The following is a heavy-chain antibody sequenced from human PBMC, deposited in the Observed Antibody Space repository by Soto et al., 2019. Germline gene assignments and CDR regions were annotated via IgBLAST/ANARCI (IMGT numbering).Heavy chain of an antibody. Sequence: SETLSLTCAVYGGSFSAYYWTWIRQPPGKGLEWIAEINHSGSTNYNPSLSSRVTISVDTSKNQFSLKLTSLTAADTAVYYCARGEDAFFYYGLDVWGQGITVTVSS. V-gene: IGHV4-34*01. CDR3: ARGEDAFFYYGLDV. J-gene: IGHJ6*02. CDR1: GGSFSAYY. CDR2: INHSGST.